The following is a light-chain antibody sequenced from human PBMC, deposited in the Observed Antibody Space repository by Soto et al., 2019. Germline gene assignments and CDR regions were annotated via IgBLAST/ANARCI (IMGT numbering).Light chain of an antibody. V-gene: IGKV1-12*01. CDR1: QGISSW. CDR2: TVS. Sequence: DIHMTQSPSSVSASVGDRVTITCRASQGISSWLAWYQQKPGKAPKLLIYTVSSLQSGVPSRFSGSGSGTDFTLTISRLQPEIFTTYYCQQTNSSPLTSGGGTRGEIK. CDR3: QQTNSSPLT. J-gene: IGKJ4*01.